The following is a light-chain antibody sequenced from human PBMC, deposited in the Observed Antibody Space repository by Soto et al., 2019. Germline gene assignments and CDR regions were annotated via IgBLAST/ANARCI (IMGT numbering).Light chain of an antibody. CDR2: EGS. Sequence: QSVLTQPASVSGSPGQSITISCTGTNSDVGSYNLVSWYQHHPGKAPKLMVYEGSRRPSGVSNRFSGSKSGNTASLTISGLQAEDEADYFCCSYAGTSGAHWVFGGGTQLTAL. CDR3: CSYAGTSGAHWV. J-gene: IGLJ3*02. V-gene: IGLV2-23*01. CDR1: NSDVGSYNL.